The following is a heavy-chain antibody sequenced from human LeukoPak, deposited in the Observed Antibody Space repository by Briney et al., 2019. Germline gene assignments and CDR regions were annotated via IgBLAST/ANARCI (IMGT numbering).Heavy chain of an antibody. CDR1: GGTFSSYA. Sequence: SVKVSCKASGGTFSSYAISWVRQAPGQGLEWMGRIIPIFGTANYAQKFQGRVTITTDESTSTAYMELSSLRSEDTAVYHCASYYYGSGSYLGYWGQGTLVTVSS. CDR2: IIPIFGTA. CDR3: ASYYYGSGSYLGY. D-gene: IGHD3-10*01. J-gene: IGHJ4*02. V-gene: IGHV1-69*05.